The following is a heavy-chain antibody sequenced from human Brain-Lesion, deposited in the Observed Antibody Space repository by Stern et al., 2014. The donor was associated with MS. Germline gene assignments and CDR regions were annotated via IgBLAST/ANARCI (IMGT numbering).Heavy chain of an antibody. J-gene: IGHJ5*01. CDR1: GFTFSNYW. Sequence: EVQLLESGGGLVQPGGSLRLSCAASGFTFSNYWMHWVRQAPGQGLVWVSRVNNDGRRTSYADSMKGRFTMSRDNAKNTLYLQMNSLRVEDTAIYYCARGERWFDSWGQGTLVTVSS. D-gene: IGHD3-10*01. V-gene: IGHV3-74*02. CDR3: ARGERWFDS. CDR2: VNNDGRRT.